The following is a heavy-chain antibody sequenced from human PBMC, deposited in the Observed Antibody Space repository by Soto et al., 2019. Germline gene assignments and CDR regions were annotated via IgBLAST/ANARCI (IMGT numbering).Heavy chain of an antibody. CDR2: INAGNGNT. Sequence: ASVKVSCKASGYTFTSYAMHWVRQAPGQRLEWMGWINAGNGNTKYSQKFQGRVTITRDTSASTAYMELSSLRSEDTAVYYCARGDIVVVPAAMVLWFDPWGQGTLVTV. CDR1: GYTFTSYA. V-gene: IGHV1-3*01. J-gene: IGHJ5*02. CDR3: ARGDIVVVPAAMVLWFDP. D-gene: IGHD2-2*01.